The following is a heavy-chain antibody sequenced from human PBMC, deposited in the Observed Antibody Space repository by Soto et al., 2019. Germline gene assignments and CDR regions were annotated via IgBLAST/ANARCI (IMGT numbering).Heavy chain of an antibody. CDR1: GFTFSSYA. Sequence: EVQLLESGGGLVQPGGSLRLSCAASGFTFSSYAMSWVRQAPGKGLEWVSAISGSGGSTYYADSVKGRFTISRDNSKNTLYLQMNSLRAEDTAVYYCAKEGDSSGWYDSKFDYWGQGALVADSS. V-gene: IGHV3-23*01. CDR3: AKEGDSSGWYDSKFDY. D-gene: IGHD6-19*01. J-gene: IGHJ4*02. CDR2: ISGSGGST.